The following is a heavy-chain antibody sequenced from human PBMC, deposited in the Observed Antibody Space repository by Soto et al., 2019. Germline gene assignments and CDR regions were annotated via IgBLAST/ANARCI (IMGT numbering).Heavy chain of an antibody. CDR1: GFTFSGYW. J-gene: IGHJ5*02. Sequence: GGSLRLSCAASGFTFSGYWMHWVRQAPGKGLVWVSRISGDGSDTTYADSVKGRFTISRDNAKNTLFLQVNSLRAEDTAVYYCTRDPRNLGLDPWGQGTLVTVSS. V-gene: IGHV3-74*03. CDR3: TRDPRNLGLDP. CDR2: ISGDGSDT.